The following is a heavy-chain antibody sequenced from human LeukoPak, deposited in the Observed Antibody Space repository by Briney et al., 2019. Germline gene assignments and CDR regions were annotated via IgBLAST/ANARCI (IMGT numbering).Heavy chain of an antibody. V-gene: IGHV3-48*04. J-gene: IGHJ4*02. CDR2: ISRSSRTI. CDR3: ARLRGRSAVITTTSDY. CDR1: GLNFSNFS. Sequence: GGSLRLSCAASGLNFSNFSLNWVRQAPGKGLEWVSYISRSSRTIYYADSVKGRFTISRDNANSSLYLQMNNLRVEDTAVYYCARLRGRSAVITTTSDYWGQGTLVTVSS. D-gene: IGHD4/OR15-4a*01.